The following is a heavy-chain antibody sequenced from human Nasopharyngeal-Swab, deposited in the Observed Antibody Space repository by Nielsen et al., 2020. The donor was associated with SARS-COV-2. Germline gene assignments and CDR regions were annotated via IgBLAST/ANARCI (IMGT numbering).Heavy chain of an antibody. J-gene: IGHJ4*02. Sequence: GSLRLSCAVYGGSFRRYYWSWIRQPPGKGLEWIGEIKHSGRTNYNPSLKRRVTISVDTSKNQFSLKLSSVTAADTAVYYCARRGVAVAVPFNYWGQGTLVTVSS. CDR3: ARRGVAVAVPFNY. CDR1: GGSFRRYY. D-gene: IGHD6-19*01. V-gene: IGHV4-34*01. CDR2: IKHSGRT.